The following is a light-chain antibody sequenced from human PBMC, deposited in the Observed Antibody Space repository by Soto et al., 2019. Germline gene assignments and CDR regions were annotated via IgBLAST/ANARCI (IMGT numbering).Light chain of an antibody. J-gene: IGKJ1*01. CDR1: QSVGSSH. CDR2: GAS. V-gene: IGKV3-20*01. Sequence: EIVLTQSPCTLSLSPGERATLSCRASQSVGSSHLAWYQQKPGQPPRLLIYGASSRATGIPDRFSGSGSGTDFTLTISRLEPEDFAVYYCQQYCSAPWTFGQGTKVEIK. CDR3: QQYCSAPWT.